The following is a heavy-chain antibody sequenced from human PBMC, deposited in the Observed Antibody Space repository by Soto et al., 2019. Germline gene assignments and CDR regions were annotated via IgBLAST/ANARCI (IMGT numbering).Heavy chain of an antibody. CDR1: GFNFRNAW. CDR3: TTDARIVVVTYDGFDI. D-gene: IGHD3-22*01. V-gene: IGHV3-15*01. Sequence: PGGSLRLSCAASGFNFRNAWMSWVRQAPGKGLEWVGRIKSKTDGGTTDYAAPVKGRFTISRDDSKNTLYLQTNSLKTEDTAVYYCTTDARIVVVTYDGFDIWGQGTMVTVSS. CDR2: IKSKTDGGTT. J-gene: IGHJ3*02.